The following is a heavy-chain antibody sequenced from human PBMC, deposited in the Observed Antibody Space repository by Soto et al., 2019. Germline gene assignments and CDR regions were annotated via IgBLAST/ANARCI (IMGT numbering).Heavy chain of an antibody. Sequence: GESLKISCKGSGYSFTSYWVGWVRQMPGKGLEWMGIIYPGDSDTRYSPSFQDQVTISADKSISTAYLQWSSLKASDTAMYYCARQVDYYDSSGALNYGMDVWGQGTTVTV. CDR3: ARQVDYYDSSGALNYGMDV. V-gene: IGHV5-51*01. CDR1: GYSFTSYW. D-gene: IGHD3-22*01. J-gene: IGHJ6*02. CDR2: IYPGDSDT.